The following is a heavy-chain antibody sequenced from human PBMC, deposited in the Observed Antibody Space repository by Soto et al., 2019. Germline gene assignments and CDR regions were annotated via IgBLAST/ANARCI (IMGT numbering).Heavy chain of an antibody. Sequence: QVQLVQSGAEVKKPGASVKVSCKASGYTFTSYDINWVRQATGQGLEWMGWMNPNSGNTVYAQKFQGRVTMTRNTSKSTAYMELSSLRSEDTAVFYWAREHGVYALDYWGQGTLVPVSS. CDR3: AREHGVYALDY. CDR1: GYTFTSYD. V-gene: IGHV1-8*01. J-gene: IGHJ4*02. CDR2: MNPNSGNT. D-gene: IGHD4-17*01.